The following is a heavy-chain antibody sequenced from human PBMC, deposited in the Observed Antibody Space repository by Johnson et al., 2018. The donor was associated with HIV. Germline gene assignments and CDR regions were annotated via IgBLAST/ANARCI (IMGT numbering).Heavy chain of an antibody. CDR2: ISWNSGSI. J-gene: IGHJ3*02. CDR1: GFTFDDYA. Sequence: EVQLVESGGGLVQPGRSLRLSCAASGFTFDDYAMHWVRQAPGKGLEWVSGISWNSGSIGYADSVKGRFTLSRDNAKNSLYLQMNSLRAEDTALYYCAKDRRHGWEVRGAFDIWGQGTMVTVSS. CDR3: AKDRRHGWEVRGAFDI. D-gene: IGHD1-26*01. V-gene: IGHV3-9*01.